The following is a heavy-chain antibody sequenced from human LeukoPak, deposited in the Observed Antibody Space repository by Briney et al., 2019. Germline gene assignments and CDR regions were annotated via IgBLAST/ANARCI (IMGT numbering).Heavy chain of an antibody. CDR1: GGTFSSYA. D-gene: IGHD6-19*01. J-gene: IGHJ4*02. V-gene: IGHV1-69*04. CDR3: ARAYSGGTGFDY. Sequence: GASVKVSCKASGGTFSSYAISWVRQAPGQGLEWMGRIIPIFGIANYAQKLQGRVTITADKSTSTAYMELSSLRSEDTAVYYCARAYSGGTGFDYWGQGTLVTVSS. CDR2: IIPIFGIA.